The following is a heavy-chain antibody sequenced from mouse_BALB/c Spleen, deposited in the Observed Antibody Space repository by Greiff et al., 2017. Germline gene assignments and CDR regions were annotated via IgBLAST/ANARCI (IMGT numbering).Heavy chain of an antibody. J-gene: IGHJ3*01. CDR1: GYSITSDYA. CDR2: ISYSGST. Sequence: VQLQQSGPGLVKPSQSLSLTCTVTGYSITSDYAWNWIRQFPGNKLEWMGYISYSGSTSYNPSLKSRISITRDTSKNQFFLQLNSVTTEDTATYYCARSDYGYEGFAYWGQGTLVTVSA. CDR3: ARSDYGYEGFAY. D-gene: IGHD2-2*01. V-gene: IGHV3-2*02.